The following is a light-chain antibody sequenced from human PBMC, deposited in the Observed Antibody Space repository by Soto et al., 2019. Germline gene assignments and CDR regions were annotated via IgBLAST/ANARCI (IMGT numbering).Light chain of an antibody. V-gene: IGKV3-11*01. Sequence: ENVLTQSPATLSLSPGERATLSCRSSQSVSSYLAWYQQKPGQAPRLLIYDASNRATGIPARFSGSGSGTDFTLTISSLEPEDFAVYYCQQRSNWPKWTFGQGTKVDIK. CDR1: QSVSSY. J-gene: IGKJ1*01. CDR2: DAS. CDR3: QQRSNWPKWT.